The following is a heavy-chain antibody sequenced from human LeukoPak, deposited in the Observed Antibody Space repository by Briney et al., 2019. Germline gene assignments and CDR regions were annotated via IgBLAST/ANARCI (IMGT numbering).Heavy chain of an antibody. J-gene: IGHJ4*02. CDR2: ISGSGANT. Sequence: GGSLRLSCAASGFTFSSYAMSWVRQAPGKGLEWVSAISGSGANTYYADSVKGRFTISRDNSKNTLYLQMNSLRAEDTAVYYCAKVRIAAAGTWFDYWGQGTLVTVSS. D-gene: IGHD6-13*01. CDR1: GFTFSSYA. CDR3: AKVRIAAAGTWFDY. V-gene: IGHV3-23*01.